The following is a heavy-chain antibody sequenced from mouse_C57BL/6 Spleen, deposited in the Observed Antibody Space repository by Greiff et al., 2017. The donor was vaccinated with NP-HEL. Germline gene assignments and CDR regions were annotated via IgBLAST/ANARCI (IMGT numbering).Heavy chain of an antibody. CDR1: GYTFTDYY. V-gene: IGHV1-26*01. CDR3: AYSNYYFDY. J-gene: IGHJ2*01. D-gene: IGHD2-5*01. Sequence: EVKLQQSGPELVKPGASVKISCKASGYTFTDYYMNWVKQSHGKSLEWIGDINPNNGGTSYNQKFKGKATLTVDKSSSTAYMELRSLTSEDSAVYYCAYSNYYFDYWGQGTTLTVSS. CDR2: INPNNGGT.